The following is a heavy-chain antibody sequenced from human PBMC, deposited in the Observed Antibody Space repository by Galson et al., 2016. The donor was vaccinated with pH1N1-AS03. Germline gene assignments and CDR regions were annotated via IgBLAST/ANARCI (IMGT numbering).Heavy chain of an antibody. J-gene: IGHJ6*02. Sequence: SLRLSCAASGFSFSSYAMSWVRQAPGKGLEWISGISASGGSTNYVESVKGRFTISRDNSRNTLDLQMNSLRADDTAIYYCAKGMTKVTSIYGMDGWGQGTTVSVSS. D-gene: IGHD4-17*01. CDR3: AKGMTKVTSIYGMDG. V-gene: IGHV3-23*01. CDR2: ISASGGST. CDR1: GFSFSSYA.